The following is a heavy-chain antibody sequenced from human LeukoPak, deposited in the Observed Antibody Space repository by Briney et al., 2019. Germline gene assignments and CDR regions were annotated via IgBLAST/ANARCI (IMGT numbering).Heavy chain of an antibody. Sequence: SETLSLTCAVYGGSFSGYYWSWIRQPPGKGLEWIGEINHSGSTNYNPSLKSRVTISVDTSKNQFSLKLSSVTAADTAVYYCARGLSYYYYMDVWGKGTTVTVSS. CDR3: ARGLSYYYYMDV. J-gene: IGHJ6*03. V-gene: IGHV4-34*01. CDR1: GGSFSGYY. CDR2: INHSGST.